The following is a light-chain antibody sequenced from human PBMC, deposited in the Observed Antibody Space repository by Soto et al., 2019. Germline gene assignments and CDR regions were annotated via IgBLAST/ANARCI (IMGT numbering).Light chain of an antibody. CDR2: GNN. Sequence: QSVLTQPPSVSGAPGQRVTISCSGSSSNIGAGHDVHWYLQLPGTAPKLLIYGNNNRPSGVPDRFSGSKSGTSASLAITGLQAEDEADYYCQSYDSGLGVHVVFGGGTKLTVL. CDR1: SSNIGAGHD. V-gene: IGLV1-40*01. CDR3: QSYDSGLGVHVV. J-gene: IGLJ2*01.